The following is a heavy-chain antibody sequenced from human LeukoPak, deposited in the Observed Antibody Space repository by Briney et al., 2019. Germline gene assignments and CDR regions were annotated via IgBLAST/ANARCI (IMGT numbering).Heavy chain of an antibody. V-gene: IGHV3-7*01. J-gene: IGHJ4*02. D-gene: IGHD6-19*01. CDR3: ARGGSGWPFDY. CDR1: EFTFSSYW. CDR2: IKQGGSEK. Sequence: GGSLRLSCAASEFTFSSYWMNWVRQAPGKWLEWVAKIKQGGSEKYYVDSVKGRFTISRDNAKNSLYLQMNSLRAEDTAVYYCARGGSGWPFDYWGQGTLVTVSS.